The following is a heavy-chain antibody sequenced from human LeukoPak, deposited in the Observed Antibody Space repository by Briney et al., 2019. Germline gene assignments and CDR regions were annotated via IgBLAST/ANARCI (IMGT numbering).Heavy chain of an antibody. CDR3: ARRFRAGGDLHHDAYDV. V-gene: IGHV4-59*12. J-gene: IGHJ3*01. CDR2: VYYLGNP. Sequence: SETLSLTCSVSGGSISDCFWGWIRQPPGKGLEWIGHVYYLGNPTCSPSLKSRVSILVDTSKNQFSLELSSVTAADTAVYYCARRFRAGGDLHHDAYDVWGQGTVVTVSS. CDR1: GGSISDCF. D-gene: IGHD3-16*01.